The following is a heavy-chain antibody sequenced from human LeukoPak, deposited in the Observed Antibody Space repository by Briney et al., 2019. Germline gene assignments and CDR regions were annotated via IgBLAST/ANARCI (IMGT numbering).Heavy chain of an antibody. J-gene: IGHJ4*02. CDR1: GFTFSTFP. Sequence: GGSLRLSCAASGFTFSTFPMSWVRQAPGKGLEWVSSISVSGSTTYYADSVKGRFTISRDNSKNTLYLQVNGLSAGDTAIYYCAKGSVAAHYFFNYWGQGTLVTVSS. CDR2: ISVSGSTT. V-gene: IGHV3-23*01. CDR3: AKGSVAAHYFFNY. D-gene: IGHD2-15*01.